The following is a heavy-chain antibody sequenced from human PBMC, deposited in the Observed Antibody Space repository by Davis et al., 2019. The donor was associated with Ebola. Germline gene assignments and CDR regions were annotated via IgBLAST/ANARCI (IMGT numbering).Heavy chain of an antibody. Sequence: PSETLSLTCTVSGGSISSGSYYWSWIRQPAGKGLEWIGHIYTSGSTNYNPSLKSRVTISVDTSKNQFSLKLSSVNAADTAVYYCARDQGLVRSTSCYQFGGCLNWFDPWGQGTLVTVSS. CDR1: GGSISSGSYY. J-gene: IGHJ5*02. CDR2: IYTSGST. CDR3: ARDQGLVRSTSCYQFGGCLNWFDP. V-gene: IGHV4-61*09. D-gene: IGHD2-2*01.